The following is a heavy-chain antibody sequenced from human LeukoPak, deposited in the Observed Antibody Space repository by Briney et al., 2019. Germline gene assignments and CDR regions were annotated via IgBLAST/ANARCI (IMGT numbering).Heavy chain of an antibody. D-gene: IGHD3-22*01. CDR2: IYYSVST. CDR3: ARDLDYYDSSGYFFDI. V-gene: IGHV4-59*12. J-gene: IGHJ3*02. Sequence: SETLSLTCTVSGGAISSYYWSWIRQPPGKGLEWIGYIYYSVSTNNNPSLKSRVTISVDTSKNQLSLRLSSVTAADTAVYYCARDLDYYDSSGYFFDIWGQGTMVTVSS. CDR1: GGAISSYY.